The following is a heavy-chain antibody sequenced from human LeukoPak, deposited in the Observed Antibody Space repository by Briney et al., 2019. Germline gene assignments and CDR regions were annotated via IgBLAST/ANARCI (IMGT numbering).Heavy chain of an antibody. V-gene: IGHV3-30*18. CDR1: GFTFSRYA. CDR3: AKDYLAMDTYGMDV. D-gene: IGHD5-18*01. CDR2: ISYDGSNK. J-gene: IGHJ6*02. Sequence: GGSLRLSCAVSGFTFSRYAMSWVRQAPGKGLEWVAVISYDGSNKYYADSVKGRFTISRDNSKNTLHLQMNSLRAEDTAVYYCAKDYLAMDTYGMDVWGQGTTVTVSS.